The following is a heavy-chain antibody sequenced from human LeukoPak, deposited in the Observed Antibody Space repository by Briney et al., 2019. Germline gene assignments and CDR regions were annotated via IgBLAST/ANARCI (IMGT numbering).Heavy chain of an antibody. D-gene: IGHD1-26*01. CDR1: GFSFGSYW. J-gene: IGHJ2*01. CDR3: ARGRSPTLGYFDL. Sequence: GGSLRLSCAASGFSFGSYWMTWIRQAPGKGLEWVAHIKEDATECRSADSVKGRFTISRENARNSLYLQMNSLRAGDTAVYYCARGRSPTLGYFDLWGRGTLVTVSS. CDR2: IKEDATEC. V-gene: IGHV3-7*01.